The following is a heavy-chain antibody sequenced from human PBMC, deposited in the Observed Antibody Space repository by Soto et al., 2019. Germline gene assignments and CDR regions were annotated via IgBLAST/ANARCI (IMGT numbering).Heavy chain of an antibody. CDR3: TRRIAVAGTYYFDY. Sequence: LVESGGGIVQPGGSLRLSCVASGFTFSHAWMDWVRQAPGKGLEWVGRIKSISDGETTNYAASVAGRFTISRDDSKNTLFLHVNSLKTEDKGVYYCTRRIAVAGTYYFDYWGQGTLVTVSA. CDR1: GFTFSHAW. D-gene: IGHD6-19*01. V-gene: IGHV3-15*07. CDR2: IKSISDGETT. J-gene: IGHJ4*02.